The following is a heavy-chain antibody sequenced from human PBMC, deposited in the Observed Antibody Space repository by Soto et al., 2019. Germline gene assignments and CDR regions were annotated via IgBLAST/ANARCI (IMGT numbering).Heavy chain of an antibody. CDR3: AIPRIAVSGIDAFDI. CDR1: GFTFSDYY. D-gene: IGHD6-19*01. CDR2: ISTGTSYT. Sequence: GGSLRLSCAASGFTFSDYYMSWIRQAPGTGLEWVSYISTGTSYTNYADSVKGRFTISRDNARNSLYLQMNSLRAEDTAIYYCAIPRIAVSGIDAFDIWGQGTMVTVSS. J-gene: IGHJ3*02. V-gene: IGHV3-11*03.